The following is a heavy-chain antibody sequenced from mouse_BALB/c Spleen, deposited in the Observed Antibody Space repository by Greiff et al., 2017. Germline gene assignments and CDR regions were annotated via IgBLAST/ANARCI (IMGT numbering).Heavy chain of an antibody. D-gene: IGHD2-4*01. J-gene: IGHJ3*01. CDR1: GFTFSSFG. CDR2: ISSGSSTS. Sequence: EVMLVESGGGLVQPGGSRKLSCAASGFTFSSFGMHWVRQAPEKGLEWVAYISSGSSTSYYADTVKGRFTISRDNPKNTLFLQMTSLRSEDTAMYYCARSGVYYDYDVAYWGQGTLVTVSA. CDR3: ARSGVYYDYDVAY. V-gene: IGHV5-17*02.